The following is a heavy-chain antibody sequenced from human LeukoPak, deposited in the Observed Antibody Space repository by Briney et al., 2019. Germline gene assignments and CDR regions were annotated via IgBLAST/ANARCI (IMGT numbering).Heavy chain of an antibody. D-gene: IGHD5-18*01. CDR2: ISWNSGGI. CDR3: ARALARGGYSYGFDY. CDR1: GFTFDNYA. Sequence: GGSLRLSCAASGFTFDNYAMHWVRQAPGKGLEWVSSISWNSGGIGYADSVKGRFTISRDNAKNSLYLQMNSLRAEDTAVYYCARALARGGYSYGFDYWGQGTLVTVSS. V-gene: IGHV3-9*01. J-gene: IGHJ4*02.